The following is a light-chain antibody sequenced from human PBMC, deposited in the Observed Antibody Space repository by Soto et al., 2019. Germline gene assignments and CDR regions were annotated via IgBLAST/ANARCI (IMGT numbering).Light chain of an antibody. Sequence: EIVMTQSPAPLSVSPGERATLSFRASQRVSRNLAWYQQKPGQAPRLLIYDASTRATGIPDRFSGSGSETEFTLTISSLQPDDFATYYCQHYNSYSEAFGQGTKVDIK. V-gene: IGKV3-15*01. CDR2: DAS. J-gene: IGKJ1*01. CDR3: QHYNSYSEA. CDR1: QRVSRN.